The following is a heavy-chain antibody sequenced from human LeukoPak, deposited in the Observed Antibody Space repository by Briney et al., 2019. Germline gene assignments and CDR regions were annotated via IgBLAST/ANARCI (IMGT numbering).Heavy chain of an antibody. CDR3: ARGSGAGRGASDV. J-gene: IGHJ3*01. CDR1: GFTFSNYW. Sequence: GGSLRLSCVASGFTFSNYWMIWVRQAPGKGLEWVASINQDGSENYYVDSVKGRFTISRDNDQNTLYLQMDRLGVEDMAVYHCARGSGAGRGASDVWGQGTMVTVSS. V-gene: IGHV3-7*01. CDR2: INQDGSEN. D-gene: IGHD3-10*01.